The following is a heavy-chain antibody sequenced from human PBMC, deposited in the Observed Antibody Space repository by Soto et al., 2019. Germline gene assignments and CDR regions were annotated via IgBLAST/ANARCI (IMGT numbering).Heavy chain of an antibody. CDR3: ARYGHSSSSEYYCYYGMDV. CDR1: GYSFPSYW. D-gene: IGHD6-6*01. J-gene: IGHJ6*02. CDR2: IYPGDSDT. Sequence: GESLKISCHGSGYSFPSYWICWVRQMPWKGLEWMGIIYPGDSDTRYSPSFQGQVTISADKSISTAYLQRSSLKASDTAMYYCARYGHSSSSEYYCYYGMDVWGQGTTVTVSS. V-gene: IGHV5-51*01.